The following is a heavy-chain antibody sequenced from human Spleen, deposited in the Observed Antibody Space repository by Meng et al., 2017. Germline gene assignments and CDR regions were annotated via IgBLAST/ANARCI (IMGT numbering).Heavy chain of an antibody. D-gene: IGHD2-2*02. J-gene: IGHJ4*02. V-gene: IGHV3-53*02. Sequence: EGQLVETVGGLIRPGGSLSLSCAASGFTVSSNYMSWVRQAPGKGLEWVSIIYGGGSTYYADSVKGRFTISRDNSKNTLYLQMNSLRAEDTAVYFCARGYNSDYWGQGTLVTVSS. CDR2: IYGGGST. CDR1: GFTVSSNY. CDR3: ARGYNSDY.